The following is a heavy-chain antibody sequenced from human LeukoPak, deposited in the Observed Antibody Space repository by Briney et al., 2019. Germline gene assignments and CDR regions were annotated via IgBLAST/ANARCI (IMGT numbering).Heavy chain of an antibody. CDR2: IYYSGST. V-gene: IGHV4-39*01. CDR3: ARWPLLGYCSGGSCQDNDY. D-gene: IGHD2-15*01. J-gene: IGHJ4*02. Sequence: SETLSLTCTVSGGSISSSSYYWGWIRQPPGKRLEWIGSIYYSGSTYYNPSLKSRVTISVDTSKNQFSLKLSSVTAADTAVYYCARWPLLGYCSGGSCQDNDYWGQGTLVTVSS. CDR1: GGSISSSSYY.